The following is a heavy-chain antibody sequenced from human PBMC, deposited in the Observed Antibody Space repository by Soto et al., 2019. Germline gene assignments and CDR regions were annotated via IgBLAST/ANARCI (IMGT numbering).Heavy chain of an antibody. V-gene: IGHV3-23*01. CDR2: ISGSGGST. CDR1: GFSNYA. Sequence: GGSLRLSCAASGFSNYAMSWVRQAPGKGLEWVSGISGSGGSTYYADSVKGRFTISRDNSRNTLYLQMNSLRAEDTAVYYCAKGSTVTSKGYFDYWGQGTLVTVSS. J-gene: IGHJ4*02. CDR3: AKGSTVTSKGYFDY. D-gene: IGHD4-17*01.